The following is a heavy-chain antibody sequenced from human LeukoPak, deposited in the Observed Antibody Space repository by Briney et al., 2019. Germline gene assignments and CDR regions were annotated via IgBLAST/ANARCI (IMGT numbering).Heavy chain of an antibody. J-gene: IGHJ1*01. CDR2: IYSGGST. Sequence: GGSLRLSCAASGFTVSSNYMSWVRQAPGKGLEWVSVIYSGGSTYYADSVKGRFTISRDNSENMLFLQMNSLRAEDTAVYYCARVGRYDILTGYPSAVYVQHWGQGTLVIVSS. CDR3: ARVGRYDILTGYPSAVYVQH. D-gene: IGHD3-9*01. V-gene: IGHV3-53*01. CDR1: GFTVSSNY.